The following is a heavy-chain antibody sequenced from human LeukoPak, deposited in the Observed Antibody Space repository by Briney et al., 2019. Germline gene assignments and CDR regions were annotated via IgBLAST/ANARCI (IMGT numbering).Heavy chain of an antibody. Sequence: PSGTLSLTCAVFGGSLGSSNWWSWVRQPPGKGLEWIGEIYPGGSTNYNPSLKSRVTISTDRAKDHLSLKLSSVTAADTAVYYCARAPPSSSWHGTNGDYWGQGTLVIVSS. V-gene: IGHV4-4*02. J-gene: IGHJ4*02. CDR3: ARAPPSSSWHGTNGDY. CDR2: IYPGGST. D-gene: IGHD6-13*01. CDR1: GGSLGSSNW.